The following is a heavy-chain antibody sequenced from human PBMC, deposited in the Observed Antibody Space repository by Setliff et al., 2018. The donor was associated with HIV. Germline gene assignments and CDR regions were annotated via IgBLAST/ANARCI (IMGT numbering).Heavy chain of an antibody. D-gene: IGHD6-19*01. Sequence: PAETLSLTCTVSNVSINSYYWSWIRQPAGRALEWIGRIYSSGSTNYNPSLKSRVKMSIDTSKNHFSLRLSSVTAADTAVYYCARQGAVTGHAFDSWGPGALVTAPQ. CDR3: ARQGAVTGHAFDS. CDR1: NVSINSYY. CDR2: IYSSGST. J-gene: IGHJ4*02. V-gene: IGHV4-4*07.